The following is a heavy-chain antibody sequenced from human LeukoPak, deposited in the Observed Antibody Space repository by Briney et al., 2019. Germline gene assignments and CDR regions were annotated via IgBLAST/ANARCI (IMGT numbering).Heavy chain of an antibody. CDR3: RLWFGELWGDAFDI. D-gene: IGHD3-10*01. CDR1: GFTFSSYS. V-gene: IGHV3-48*01. Sequence: GGSLRLSCAASGFTFSSYSMNWVRQAPGKGLEWVSYISSSSSTIYYADSVKGRFTISRDNAKNSLYLQMNSLRAEDTAVFYCRLWFGELWGDAFDIWGQGTMVTVSS. J-gene: IGHJ3*02. CDR2: ISSSSSTI.